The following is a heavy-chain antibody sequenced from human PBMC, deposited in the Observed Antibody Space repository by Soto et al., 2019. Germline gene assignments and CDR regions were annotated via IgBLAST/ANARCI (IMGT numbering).Heavy chain of an antibody. J-gene: IGHJ6*02. V-gene: IGHV3-53*01. Sequence: EVQLVESGGGLIQPGGSLRLSCAASGFTVSSNYMSWVRQAPGKGLEWVSSISGSGGATYYADSVKGRFTISRDNAKNSLYLQMNSLRAEDTAVYYCARGGGGYYDSSGYYYPYYYYGMDVWGQGTTVTVSS. CDR2: SGSGGAT. CDR3: ARGGGGYYDSSGYYYPYYYYGMDV. CDR1: GFTVSSNY. D-gene: IGHD3-22*01.